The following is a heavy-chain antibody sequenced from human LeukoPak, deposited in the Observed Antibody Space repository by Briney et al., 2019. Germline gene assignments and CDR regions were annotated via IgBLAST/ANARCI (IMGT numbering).Heavy chain of an antibody. CDR3: VTSPNYCSSTSCPFDY. Sequence: ASVKVSCKASGYTFTSYGISWVRQAPGQGLEWMGWISAYNGNTNYAQKLQGRVTMTTDTSTGTAYMELRSLRSDDTAVYYCVTSPNYCSSTSCPFDYWGQGTLVTVSS. CDR1: GYTFTSYG. J-gene: IGHJ4*02. V-gene: IGHV1-18*01. CDR2: ISAYNGNT. D-gene: IGHD2-2*01.